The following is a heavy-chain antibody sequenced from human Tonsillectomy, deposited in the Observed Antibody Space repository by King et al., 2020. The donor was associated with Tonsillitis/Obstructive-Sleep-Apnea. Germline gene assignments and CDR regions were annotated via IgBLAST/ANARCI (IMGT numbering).Heavy chain of an antibody. J-gene: IGHJ4*02. V-gene: IGHV3-64D*06. CDR3: VKEGDYGVNRVLDY. CDR1: GFTFSSYA. CDR2: ISSNGGST. Sequence: VQLVESGGGLVQPGGSLRLSCSASGFTFSSYAMHWVRQAPGKGLEYVSAISSNGGSTYYADSVKGRFTISRDNSKNTLYLQMSSLRAEDTAVYYCVKEGDYGVNRVLDYWGQGTLVTVSS. D-gene: IGHD4-23*01.